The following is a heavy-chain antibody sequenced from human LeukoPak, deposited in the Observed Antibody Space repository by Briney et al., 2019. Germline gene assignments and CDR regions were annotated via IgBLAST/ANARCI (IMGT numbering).Heavy chain of an antibody. J-gene: IGHJ4*02. CDR3: AKDSKLRGFGEFDC. D-gene: IGHD3-10*01. CDR1: GFTFSSYG. Sequence: GGSLRLSCAASGFTFSSYGMHWVRQAPGKGLEWVAVIWYDGSNKYYADSVKGRFTISRDNSKSTLYLQMNGLRVEDTAMYYCAKDSKLRGFGEFDCWGQGTLVTVSS. CDR2: IWYDGSNK. V-gene: IGHV3-33*06.